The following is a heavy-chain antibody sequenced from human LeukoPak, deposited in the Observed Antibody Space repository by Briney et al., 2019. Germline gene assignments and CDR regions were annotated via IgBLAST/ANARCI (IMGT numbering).Heavy chain of an antibody. Sequence: GGSLRLSCAASGFTFSSYNMNWVRQAPGKGLEWVSSITSSSSYTYYADSVKGRFTISRDNAKNSLYLQMNSLRAEDTAVYYCARSRGTALVDYWGQGTLVTVSS. J-gene: IGHJ4*02. CDR3: ARSRGTALVDY. D-gene: IGHD1-1*01. CDR2: ITSSSSYT. V-gene: IGHV3-21*01. CDR1: GFTFSSYN.